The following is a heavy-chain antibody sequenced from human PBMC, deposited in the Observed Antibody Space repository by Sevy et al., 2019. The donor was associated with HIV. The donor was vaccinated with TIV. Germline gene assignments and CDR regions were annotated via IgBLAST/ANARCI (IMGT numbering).Heavy chain of an antibody. D-gene: IGHD2-2*01. CDR3: ASSRRVTRVYYYYGMDV. CDR2: INPKNDVS. CDR1: GYSFTDYY. V-gene: IGHV1-2*02. J-gene: IGHJ6*02. Sequence: ASVKVSCKASGYSFTDYYMHWVRQAPGQGREWMAWINPKNDVSNYAQKFQGRVTMTRETSTSTAYMELTRLRSDDTAVYYCASSRRVTRVYYYYGMDVWGQGTTVTVSS.